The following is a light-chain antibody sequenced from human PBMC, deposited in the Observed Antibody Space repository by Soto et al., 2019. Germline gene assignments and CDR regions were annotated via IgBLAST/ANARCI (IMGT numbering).Light chain of an antibody. Sequence: SVLTQPASVSGSPGQSITISCTGTSSDVGAYNYVSWYQQHPGKAPKLMIYDVSNRPSGVSNRFSGSKSGNTASLTISGLQAEDEADYYCSSCTSSSTLDVFGTGTKVTVL. CDR1: SSDVGAYNY. J-gene: IGLJ1*01. V-gene: IGLV2-14*01. CDR2: DVS. CDR3: SSCTSSSTLDV.